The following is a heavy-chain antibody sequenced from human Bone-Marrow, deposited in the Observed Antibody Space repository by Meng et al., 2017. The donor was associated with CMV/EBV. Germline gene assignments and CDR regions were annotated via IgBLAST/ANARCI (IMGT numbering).Heavy chain of an antibody. J-gene: IGHJ4*02. D-gene: IGHD3-22*01. CDR1: GFTFSSYA. V-gene: IGHV3-21*01. CDR2: ISSSSSYI. CDR3: ARDSHGLFFFDY. Sequence: GESLKISCAASGFTFSSYAMSWVRQAPGKGLEWVSSISSSSSYIYYADSVKGRFTISRDNAKNSLYLQMNSLRAEDTAVYYCARDSHGLFFFDYWGQGTLVTVSS.